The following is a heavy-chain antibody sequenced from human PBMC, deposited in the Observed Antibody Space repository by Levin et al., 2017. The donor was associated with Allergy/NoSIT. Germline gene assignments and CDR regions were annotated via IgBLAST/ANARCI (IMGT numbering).Heavy chain of an antibody. CDR2: IAGDGGSA. CDR1: GFTFGAYL. V-gene: IGHV3-74*03. J-gene: IGHJ5*01. CDR3: VRAKYSFGHSADS. Sequence: AGGSLRLSCATSGFTFGAYLMQWVRQAPGEGLMWVSRIAGDGGSAEYEDSVKGRFTVSRDNVKGTLSPQMNSLRAEATAVSFCVRAKYSFGHSADSWCQGTLVTVSS. D-gene: IGHD2/OR15-2a*01.